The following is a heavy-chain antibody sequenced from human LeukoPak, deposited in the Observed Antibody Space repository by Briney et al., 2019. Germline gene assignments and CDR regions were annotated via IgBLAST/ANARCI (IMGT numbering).Heavy chain of an antibody. CDR1: GFTFRSYA. CDR2: ISYDGSNK. D-gene: IGHD4-17*01. CDR3: ARVHHTGQYFQH. Sequence: PGRSLRLSCAASGFTFRSYAMHWVRQAPGKGLEWVAVISYDGSNKYYADSVKGRFTISRDNSKNTLYLQMNSLRAEDTAVYYCARVHHTGQYFQHWGQGTLVTVSS. J-gene: IGHJ1*01. V-gene: IGHV3-30-3*01.